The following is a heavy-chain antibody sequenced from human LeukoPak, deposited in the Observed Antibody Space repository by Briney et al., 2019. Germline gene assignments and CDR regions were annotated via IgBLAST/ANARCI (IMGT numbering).Heavy chain of an antibody. CDR1: GYTFTSYY. D-gene: IGHD2-2*01. J-gene: IGHJ5*02. CDR3: ASGLLVPAASSAPFDP. Sequence: ASVKVSCKASGYTFTSYYMHWVRQAPGQGLEWMGIINPSGGSTSYAQKFQGRVTMTRDTSTSTVYMELSSLRSEDTAVYYCASGLLVPAASSAPFDPWGQGTLVTVSP. CDR2: INPSGGST. V-gene: IGHV1-46*01.